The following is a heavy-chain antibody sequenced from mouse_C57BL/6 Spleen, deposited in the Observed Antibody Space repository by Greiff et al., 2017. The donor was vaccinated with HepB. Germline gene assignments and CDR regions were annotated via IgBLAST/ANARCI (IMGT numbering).Heavy chain of an antibody. CDR1: GYTFTSYT. J-gene: IGHJ3*01. V-gene: IGHV1-4*01. D-gene: IGHD2-4*01. Sequence: QVQLKQSGAELARPGASVKMSCKASGYTFTSYTMHWVKQRPGQGLEWIGYINPSSGYTKYNQKFKDKATLTADKSSSTAYMQLSSLTSEDSAVYYCAREGYDYDEGWFAYWGQGTLVTVSA. CDR3: AREGYDYDEGWFAY. CDR2: INPSSGYT.